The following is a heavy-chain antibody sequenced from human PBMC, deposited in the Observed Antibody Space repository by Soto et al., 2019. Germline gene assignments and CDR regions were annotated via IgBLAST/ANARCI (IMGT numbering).Heavy chain of an antibody. J-gene: IGHJ4*02. CDR2: ISYDGSNK. V-gene: IGHV3-30*18. D-gene: IGHD1-26*01. CDR3: AKPFLKNVGATDY. CDR1: GFTFSSYG. Sequence: GSLRLSCAASGFTFSSYGMHWVRQAPGKGLEWVAVISYDGSNKYYADSVKGRFTISRDNSKNTLYLQMNSLRAEDTAVYYCAKPFLKNVGATDYWGQGTLVTVSS.